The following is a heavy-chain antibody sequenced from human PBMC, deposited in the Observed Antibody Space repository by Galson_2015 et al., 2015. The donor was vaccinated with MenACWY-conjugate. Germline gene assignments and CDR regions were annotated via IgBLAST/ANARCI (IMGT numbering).Heavy chain of an antibody. CDR1: GFTFSSYW. V-gene: IGHV3-74*01. CDR2: INSDGSST. D-gene: IGHD4/OR15-4a*01. J-gene: IGHJ4*02. Sequence: SLRLSCAVSGFTFSSYWMHWGRQAPGKGLVWVSRINSDGSSTSYADTAKGRFTISRDNANNTLYLQMNSLRAEDTAVYYCARTGARPPRGFDYWGQGTLVTVSS. CDR3: ARTGARPPRGFDY.